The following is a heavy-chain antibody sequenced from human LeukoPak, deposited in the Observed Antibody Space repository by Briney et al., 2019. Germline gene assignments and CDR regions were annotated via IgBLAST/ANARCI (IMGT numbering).Heavy chain of an antibody. D-gene: IGHD3-22*01. CDR2: ISGSGGST. Sequence: PGGSLRPSCAVSGITLSNSGMSSVRQAPGKGLEWVAGISGSGGSTNYADSVKGRFTISRDNPKNTLYLQMNSLRAEDTAVYFCAKRGVVIRVILVGFHKEAYYFDSWGQGALVTVSS. CDR3: AKRGVVIRVILVGFHKEAYYFDS. J-gene: IGHJ4*02. CDR1: GITLSNSG. V-gene: IGHV3-23*01.